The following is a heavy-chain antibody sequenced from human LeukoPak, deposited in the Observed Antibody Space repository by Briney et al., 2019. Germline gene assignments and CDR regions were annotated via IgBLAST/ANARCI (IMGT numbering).Heavy chain of an antibody. CDR1: GFTFSSYS. D-gene: IGHD6-13*01. J-gene: IGHJ6*03. CDR3: ARAGSSSWFWYYYYYMDV. Sequence: GGSLRLSCAASGFTFSSYSMNWVRQAPGKGLEWVSSISSSSSYIYYADSVKGRFTISRDNAKNSLYLQMNSLRAEDTAVYYCARAGSSSWFWYYYYYMDVWGKGTTVTVSS. CDR2: ISSSSSYI. V-gene: IGHV3-21*01.